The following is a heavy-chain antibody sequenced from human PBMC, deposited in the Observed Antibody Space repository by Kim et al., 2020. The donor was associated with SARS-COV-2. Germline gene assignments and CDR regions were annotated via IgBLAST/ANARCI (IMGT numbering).Heavy chain of an antibody. CDR3: ARVIAAAGTSPFDP. Sequence: AQKFQGRVTITADESTSTAYMELSSLRSEDTAVYYCARVIAAAGTSPFDPWGQGTLVTVSS. D-gene: IGHD6-13*01. J-gene: IGHJ5*02. V-gene: IGHV1-69*01.